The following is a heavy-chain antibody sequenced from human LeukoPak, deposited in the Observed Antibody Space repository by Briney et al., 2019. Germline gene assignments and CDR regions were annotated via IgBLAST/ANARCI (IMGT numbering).Heavy chain of an antibody. CDR2: INPDSGGT. V-gene: IGHV1-2*02. J-gene: IGHJ5*02. D-gene: IGHD3-10*01. CDR3: ARTESGNLAAWFDP. CDR1: GYTFTGYY. Sequence: ASVKVSCKASGYTFTGYYMHWVRQAPGQGLEWMGWINPDSGGTKNAQKFQGRVTMTRDTSISTAYMELSRLRSDDTAVYYCARTESGNLAAWFDPWGQGTLVTVSS.